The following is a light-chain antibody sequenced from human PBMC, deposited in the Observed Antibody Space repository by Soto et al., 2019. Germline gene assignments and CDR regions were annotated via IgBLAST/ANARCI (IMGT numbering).Light chain of an antibody. V-gene: IGLV2-8*01. Sequence: QSVLTQPPSASGSPGQSVTISCTGTSSDFGYYNYVSWYQQHPGKAPKLMIYEVSKRPSGVPDRFSGSKSGNTASLTVSGLQDEDEADYYCSSYAGTNNLGVFGTGTKAPS. CDR1: SSDFGYYNY. CDR2: EVS. J-gene: IGLJ1*01. CDR3: SSYAGTNNLGV.